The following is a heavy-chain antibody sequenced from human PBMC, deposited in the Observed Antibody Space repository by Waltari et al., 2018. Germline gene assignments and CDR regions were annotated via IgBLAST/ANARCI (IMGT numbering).Heavy chain of an antibody. J-gene: IGHJ5*02. D-gene: IGHD3-3*01. V-gene: IGHV4-39*07. CDR3: ARVARGGYYTGWFDT. CDR2: IYYSGTT. CDR1: GGSISSTSHH. Sequence: QLQLQESGPGLVKPSETLSLTCSVSGGSISSTSHHWAWIRPPPGKGLEWIGSIYYSGTTYYNLSLKSRVTLSVDTSKNQFSLKLSSVTAADTAMYFCARVARGGYYTGWFDTWGQGALVTVSS.